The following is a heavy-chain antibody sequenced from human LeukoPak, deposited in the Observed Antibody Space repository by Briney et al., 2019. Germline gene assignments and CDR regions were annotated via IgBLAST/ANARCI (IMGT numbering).Heavy chain of an antibody. V-gene: IGHV1-2*02. D-gene: IGHD5-12*01. CDR3: ARDRGGYDC. J-gene: IGHJ4*02. CDR2: INPNSGGT. CDR1: GFTFSSYG. Sequence: PGGSLTLSCAASGFTFSSYGMHWVRQAPGPGLEWMGGINPNSGGTNYAQKFQGRDTITRDTSISTAYMELSRLRSENTAVYYCARDRGGYDCWGQGTLVTVSS.